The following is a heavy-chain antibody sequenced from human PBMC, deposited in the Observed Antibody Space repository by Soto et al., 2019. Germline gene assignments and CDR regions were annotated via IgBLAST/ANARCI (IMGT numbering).Heavy chain of an antibody. CDR3: ARGNTHGYYYMDV. CDR2: FYYSGLT. Sequence: SETLSLTCAVSGASMNTYYWSWIRQPPGKGLEWIGYFYYSGLTNYNPSLKSRVTISLDTSKNQFSLKLSSVTAADTAVYFCARGNTHGYYYMDVWGRGTTVTVSS. V-gene: IGHV4-59*08. D-gene: IGHD3-22*01. CDR1: GASMNTYY. J-gene: IGHJ6*03.